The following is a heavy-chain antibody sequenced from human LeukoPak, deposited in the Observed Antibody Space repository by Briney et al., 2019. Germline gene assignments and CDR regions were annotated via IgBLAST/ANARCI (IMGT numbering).Heavy chain of an antibody. J-gene: IGHJ6*04. V-gene: IGHV4-31*03. CDR2: IYYSGST. CDR1: GGSISSGGYY. Sequence: SQTLSLTCTVSGGSISSGGYYWSWIRQHPGKGLEWIGYIYYSGSTYYNPSLKSRVTISVDTSKNQFSLKLSSVTAADTAVYYCARSDPPDYYGMDVWGKGTTVTVSS. CDR3: ARSDPPDYYGMDV.